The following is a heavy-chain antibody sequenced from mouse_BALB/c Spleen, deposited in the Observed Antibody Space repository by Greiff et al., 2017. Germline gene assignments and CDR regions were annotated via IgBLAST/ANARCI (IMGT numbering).Heavy chain of an antibody. CDR2: IYPGDGDT. V-gene: IGHV1-87*01. CDR1: GYTFTSYW. Sequence: QVQLKQSGAELARPGASVKLSCKASGYTFTSYWMQWVKQRPGQGLEWIGAIYPGDGDTRYTQKFKGKATLTADKSSSTAYMQLSSLASEDSAVYYCARSNYYGSSFDYWGQGTTLTVSS. CDR3: ARSNYYGSSFDY. D-gene: IGHD1-1*01. J-gene: IGHJ2*01.